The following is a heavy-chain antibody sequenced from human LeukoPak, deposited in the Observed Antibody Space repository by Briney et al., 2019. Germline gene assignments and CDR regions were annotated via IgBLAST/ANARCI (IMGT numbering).Heavy chain of an antibody. J-gene: IGHJ4*02. Sequence: GASVKVSCKASGYTFTSYYMHWVRQAPGQGLEWMGIINPSGGSTSYAQKFQGRVTMTRDTSTSTVYMELSSLRSEDTAVYYCARDRGTGSPLGYFDYWGQGTLVTVSS. CDR3: ARDRGTGSPLGYFDY. CDR2: INPSGGST. D-gene: IGHD1-26*01. V-gene: IGHV1-46*01. CDR1: GYTFTSYY.